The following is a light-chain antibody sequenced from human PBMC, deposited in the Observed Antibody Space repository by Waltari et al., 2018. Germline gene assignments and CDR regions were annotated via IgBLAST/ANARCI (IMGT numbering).Light chain of an antibody. CDR2: KVN. V-gene: IGLV2-14*01. J-gene: IGLJ3*02. CDR3: SSYTRRSYWV. CDR1: SSDVGFYDF. Sequence: QSALTQPASVSGSPGQSITISCTGTSSDVGFYDFVSWFQQHPGKAPKVMIYKVNNRPSRVSNRFSGSKSANTASRTISGLQAEDEADYYCSSYTRRSYWVFGGGTQLTVL.